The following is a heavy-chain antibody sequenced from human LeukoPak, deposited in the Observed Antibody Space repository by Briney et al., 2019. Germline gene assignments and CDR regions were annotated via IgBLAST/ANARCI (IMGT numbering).Heavy chain of an antibody. CDR3: ARARLDSSGRFDS. CDR1: GGXISSYY. Sequence: PSETLSLTCTVSGGXISSYYWSWIRQPPGKGLEWLGYMYYGGSTDYNPSLKSRVTISKDTSKTQFSLRLSSVTSADTAVYYCARARLDSSGRFDSWGQGTLVTVSS. D-gene: IGHD3-22*01. CDR2: MYYGGST. V-gene: IGHV4-59*01. J-gene: IGHJ4*02.